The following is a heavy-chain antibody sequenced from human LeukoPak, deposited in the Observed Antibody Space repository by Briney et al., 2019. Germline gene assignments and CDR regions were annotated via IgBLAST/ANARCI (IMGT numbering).Heavy chain of an antibody. CDR1: GFTFSSYW. CDR2: INSDGSST. Sequence: PGGSLRLSCAASGFTFSSYWMHWVRQAPGKGLVWVSRINSDGSSTSYADSVKGRFTVSRDNAKNTLYLQMNSLRDEDTAVYYCARSENADNWLPYFDYRGQGTLVTVSS. J-gene: IGHJ4*02. CDR3: ARSENADNWLPYFDY. V-gene: IGHV3-74*01. D-gene: IGHD1-1*01.